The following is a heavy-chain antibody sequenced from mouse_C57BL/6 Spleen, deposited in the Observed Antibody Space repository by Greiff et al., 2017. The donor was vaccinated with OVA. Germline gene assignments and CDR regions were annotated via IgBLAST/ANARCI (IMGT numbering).Heavy chain of an antibody. CDR1: GYAFTNYL. D-gene: IGHD2-4*01. V-gene: IGHV1-54*01. CDR3: ARGDDYIYAMDY. J-gene: IGHJ4*01. Sequence: VHLVESGAELVRPGTSVKVSCKASGYAFTNYLIEWVKQRPGQGLEWIGVINPGSGGTNYNEKFKGKATLTADKSSSTAYMQLSSLTSEDSAVYFCARGDDYIYAMDYWGQGTSVTVSS. CDR2: INPGSGGT.